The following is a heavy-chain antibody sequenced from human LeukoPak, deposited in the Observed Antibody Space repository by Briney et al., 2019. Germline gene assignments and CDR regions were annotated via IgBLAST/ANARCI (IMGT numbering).Heavy chain of an antibody. Sequence: PGGSLRLSCTASGFTFSDYAMNWVRQAPGKGREWVSHISHNGSTIYYSDSVKGRFTISRDNSENALYLQMNSLREEDTAVYFCARRGDNDYWGEGALVTVSS. V-gene: IGHV3-48*02. J-gene: IGHJ4*02. D-gene: IGHD7-27*01. CDR2: ISHNGSTI. CDR3: ARRGDNDY. CDR1: GFTFSDYA.